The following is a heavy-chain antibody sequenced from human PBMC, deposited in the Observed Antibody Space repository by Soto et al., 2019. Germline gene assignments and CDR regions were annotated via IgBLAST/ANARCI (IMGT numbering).Heavy chain of an antibody. V-gene: IGHV4-4*02. CDR3: AREEDIVVVPAAKRFDYYGMDV. CDR2: IYHSGST. D-gene: IGHD2-2*01. CDR1: VRSSSSSNW. Sequence: PSETLSVTGAVSVRSSSSSNWWSCVRQPPGKGLEWIGEIYHSGSTNYNPSLKSRVTISVDKSKNQFSLKLSSVTAADTAVYYCAREEDIVVVPAAKRFDYYGMDVWGQGTTVSVSS. J-gene: IGHJ6*02.